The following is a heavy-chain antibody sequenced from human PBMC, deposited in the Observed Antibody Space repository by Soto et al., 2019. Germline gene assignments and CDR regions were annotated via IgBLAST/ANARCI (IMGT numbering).Heavy chain of an antibody. J-gene: IGHJ4*02. CDR3: ASRDGYHQGSFDY. V-gene: IGHV4-30-2*01. D-gene: IGHD2-21*01. Sequence: SETLSLTCAVSGGSISSGGYSWSWIRQPPGKGLEWIGYIYHSGSTYYNPSLKSRVTISVDRSKNQFSLKLSSVTAADTAVYYCASRDGYHQGSFDYWGPGTLLTLSS. CDR2: IYHSGST. CDR1: GGSISSGGYS.